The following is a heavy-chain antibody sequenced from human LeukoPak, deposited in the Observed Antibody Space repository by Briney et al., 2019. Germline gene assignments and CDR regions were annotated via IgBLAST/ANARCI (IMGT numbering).Heavy chain of an antibody. CDR2: INPNSGGT. CDR3: ARVRVEIVVADDAFDI. V-gene: IGHV1-2*02. J-gene: IGHJ3*02. CDR1: GYTFTGYY. Sequence: GASVKVSCTASGYTFTGYYMHWVRQAPAQGLEWMGWINPNSGGTNYAQKLQGRVTMTTDTSTSTAYMELRSLRSDDTAVYYCARVRVEIVVADDAFDIWGQGTMVTVSS. D-gene: IGHD3-22*01.